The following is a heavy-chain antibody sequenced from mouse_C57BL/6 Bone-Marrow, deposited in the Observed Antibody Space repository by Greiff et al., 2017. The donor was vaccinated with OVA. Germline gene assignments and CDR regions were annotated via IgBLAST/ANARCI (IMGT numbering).Heavy chain of an antibody. CDR3: ARPGLDY. V-gene: IGHV1-75*01. CDR1: GYTFTDYY. J-gene: IGHJ2*01. Sequence: QVQLQQSGPELVKPGASVKISCKASGYTFTDYYINWVKQRPEQGLEWIGWIFPGSGSTYYTEKFKGKATLTVHTSSSTAYMLLSSLTSEDSAVYVCARPGLDYWGQGTTLTVSS. CDR2: IFPGSGST.